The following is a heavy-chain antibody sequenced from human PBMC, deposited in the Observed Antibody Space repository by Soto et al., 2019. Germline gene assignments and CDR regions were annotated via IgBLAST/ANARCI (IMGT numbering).Heavy chain of an antibody. D-gene: IGHD3-3*01. CDR1: GGSISSSRSY. V-gene: IGHV4-39*01. Sequence: SETLSLTCTVSGGSISSSRSYWGWVRQPPGKGLEWIVSFYYTGGTYSTYYNPSLKSRVTISVDTSKSQFSLNLRSVTAADAAVYYCASPRQGNYDFLSGYYALDYWGPATLVTVSS. CDR3: ASPRQGNYDFLSGYYALDY. CDR2: FYYTGGT. J-gene: IGHJ4*02.